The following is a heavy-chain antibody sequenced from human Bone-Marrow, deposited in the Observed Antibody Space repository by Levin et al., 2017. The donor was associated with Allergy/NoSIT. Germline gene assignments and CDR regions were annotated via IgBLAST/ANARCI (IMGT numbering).Heavy chain of an antibody. CDR2: INTNTGNP. D-gene: IGHD5-24*01. CDR3: AVNYAYVYMDI. J-gene: IGHJ6*03. Sequence: ASVKVSCKASGYTFKNYALNWVRQAPGQGLEWMGQINTNTGNPTYAPGFTGRFVFSLDTAVSTAFLQINNLETEDTAVYYCAVNYAYVYMDIWGKGTTVTV. CDR1: GYTFKNYA. V-gene: IGHV7-4-1*02.